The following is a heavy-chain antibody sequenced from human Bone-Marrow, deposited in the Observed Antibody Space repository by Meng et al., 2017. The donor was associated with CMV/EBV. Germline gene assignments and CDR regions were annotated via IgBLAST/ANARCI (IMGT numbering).Heavy chain of an antibody. J-gene: IGHJ5*02. D-gene: IGHD6-19*01. CDR3: ARVKAVSNWFYP. CDR1: GGSISISNYY. CDR2: IYFSGRT. Sequence: SETLSLTCTVSGGSISISNYYWVWIRQPPGKGLEWIGSIYFSGRTYYSPSLKSRVTISVDTSKKQFSLKVNSVTAADTAVYYCARVKAVSNWFYPWGQGTLVTVSS. V-gene: IGHV4-39*07.